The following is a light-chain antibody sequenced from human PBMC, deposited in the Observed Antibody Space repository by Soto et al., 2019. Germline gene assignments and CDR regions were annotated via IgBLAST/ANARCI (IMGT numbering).Light chain of an antibody. V-gene: IGKV1-12*01. CDR1: QDVGKW. CDR3: QQANSFPIT. Sequence: IHMTQSPPCVSASVGDRVTITSRASQDVGKWLAWYQQKPGKAPTLLIHGASSLQSGVPPRYSGSGYGTDFTLTISSLQPEDFATYYCQQANSFPITSGQGTRLEI. J-gene: IGKJ5*01. CDR2: GAS.